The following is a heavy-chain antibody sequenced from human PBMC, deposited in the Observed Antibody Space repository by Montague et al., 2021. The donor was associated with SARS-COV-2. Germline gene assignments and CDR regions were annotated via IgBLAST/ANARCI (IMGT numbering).Heavy chain of an antibody. J-gene: IGHJ4*02. V-gene: IGHV4-31*03. CDR3: ARVRGGFLEWLLYFDY. D-gene: IGHD3-3*01. CDR2: IYYSGST. Sequence: TLSLTCTVSGGSISSGGYYRSWIRQHPGKGLEWIGYIYYSGSTYYNXSLKSRVTISVDTSKNQFSLKLSSVTAADTAVYYCARVRGGFLEWLLYFDYWGQGTLVTVSS. CDR1: GGSISSGGYY.